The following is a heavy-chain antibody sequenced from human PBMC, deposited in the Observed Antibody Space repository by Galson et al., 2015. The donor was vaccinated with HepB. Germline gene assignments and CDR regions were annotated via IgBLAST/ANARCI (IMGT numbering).Heavy chain of an antibody. V-gene: IGHV4-34*01. D-gene: IGHD3-16*01. CDR1: GGSFSGYY. J-gene: IGHJ2*01. Sequence: ETLSLTCAVYGGSFSGYYWSWIRQPPGKGLEWIGEINHSGSTNYNPSLKSRVTISVDTSKNQFSLKLSSVTAADTAVYYCAREGLPNYWYFDLWGRGTLVTVSS. CDR2: INHSGST. CDR3: AREGLPNYWYFDL.